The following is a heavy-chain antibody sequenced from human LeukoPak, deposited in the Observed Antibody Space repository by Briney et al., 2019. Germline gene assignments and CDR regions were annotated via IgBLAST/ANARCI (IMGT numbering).Heavy chain of an antibody. V-gene: IGHV3-11*04. Sequence: GGSLRLSCAASGFTFSDYYMSWIRQAPGKGLEWVSYISSSSSTIYYADSVKGRFTISRDNAKNSLYLQMNSLRAEDTAVYYCASFPADFPRGGGAFDIWGQGTMVTVSS. CDR2: ISSSSSTI. J-gene: IGHJ3*02. CDR1: GFTFSDYY. CDR3: ASFPADFPRGGGAFDI. D-gene: IGHD2-21*02.